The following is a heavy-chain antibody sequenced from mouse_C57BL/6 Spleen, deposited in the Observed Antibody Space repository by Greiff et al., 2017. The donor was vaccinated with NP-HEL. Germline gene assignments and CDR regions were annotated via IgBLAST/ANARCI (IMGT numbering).Heavy chain of an antibody. CDR3: EYYGSSPWFAY. Sequence: VQLQQSGPELVKPGASVKISCKASGYAFSSSWMNWVKQRPGKGLEWIGRIYPGDGDTNYNGKFKGKATLTADKSSSTAYMQLSSLTSEDSAVYFCEYYGSSPWFAYWGQGTLVTVSA. CDR2: IYPGDGDT. J-gene: IGHJ3*01. V-gene: IGHV1-82*01. D-gene: IGHD1-1*01. CDR1: GYAFSSSW.